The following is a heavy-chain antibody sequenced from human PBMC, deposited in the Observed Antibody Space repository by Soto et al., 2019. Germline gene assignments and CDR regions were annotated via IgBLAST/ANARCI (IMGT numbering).Heavy chain of an antibody. CDR3: ARVGAELDYYYYGMDV. CDR2: IRYDGSNK. CDR1: GFSFSSYG. Sequence: GGSLTLACAASGFSFSSYGMHWVRQAPGKGLEWVAVIRYDGSNKYYAVSVKGRFTISRDNSKNTLYLQMNSRRAEDTAVYYCARVGAELDYYYYGMDVWGQGTTVTVS. J-gene: IGHJ6*02. V-gene: IGHV3-33*08. D-gene: IGHD1-7*01.